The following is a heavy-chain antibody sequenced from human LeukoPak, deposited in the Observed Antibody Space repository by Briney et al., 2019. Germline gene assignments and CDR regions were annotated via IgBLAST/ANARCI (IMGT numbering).Heavy chain of an antibody. CDR3: SSAYGGLLDH. CDR1: GFAFSSYE. CDR2: ISSNADTL. J-gene: IGHJ4*02. Sequence: GGSLRLSCAASGFAFSSYEMNWVRQAPGKGLEWVSYISSNADTLYYADSVKGRFTISRDNAKKSLYLQMHSLRVEDTAVYYCSSAYGGLLDHWGQGTLVTVSS. V-gene: IGHV3-48*03. D-gene: IGHD3-16*01.